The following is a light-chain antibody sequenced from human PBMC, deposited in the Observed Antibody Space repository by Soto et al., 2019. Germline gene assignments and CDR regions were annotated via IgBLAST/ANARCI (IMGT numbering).Light chain of an antibody. CDR2: LNSDGSH. CDR1: SGHSSYA. V-gene: IGLV4-69*01. J-gene: IGLJ2*01. Sequence: QLVLTQSPSASASLGASVKVTCTLSSGHSSYAIAWHQQQPEKGPRDLMKLNSDGSHSKGDGIPDRFSGSSSGAERYLTISSLQSEDEADYYSQTWVGTGKVVFGGGTKVTVL. CDR3: QTWVGTGKVV.